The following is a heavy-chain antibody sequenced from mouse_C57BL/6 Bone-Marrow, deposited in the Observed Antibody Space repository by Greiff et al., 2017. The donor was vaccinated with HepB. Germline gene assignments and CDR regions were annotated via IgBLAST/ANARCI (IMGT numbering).Heavy chain of an antibody. CDR1: GYTFTSYW. CDR2: IDPSDSYT. J-gene: IGHJ2*01. V-gene: IGHV1-50*01. Sequence: QVQLQQSGAELVKPGASVKLSCKASGYTFTSYWMQWVKQRPGQGLEWIGEIDPSDSYTNYNQKFKGKATLTVDTSSSTAYMQLSSLTSEDSAVYYCARWTTVVDYWGQGTTLTVSS. CDR3: ARWTTVVDY. D-gene: IGHD1-1*01.